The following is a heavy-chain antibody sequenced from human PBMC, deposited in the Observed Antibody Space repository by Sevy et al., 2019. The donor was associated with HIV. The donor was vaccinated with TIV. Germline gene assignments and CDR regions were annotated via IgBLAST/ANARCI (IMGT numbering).Heavy chain of an antibody. CDR2: IHYKGTT. CDR1: GDSISGTDYS. Sequence: SETLSLTCTVSGDSISGTDYSWGWIRQRPGKGLEWIGNIHYKGTTYYNPSLKSRVTVSVDTSKNQFSLRLSSVSAADTAVYYCARLDPSGPRDYWGQGTLVTVSS. V-gene: IGHV4-39*01. D-gene: IGHD5-12*01. J-gene: IGHJ4*02. CDR3: ARLDPSGPRDY.